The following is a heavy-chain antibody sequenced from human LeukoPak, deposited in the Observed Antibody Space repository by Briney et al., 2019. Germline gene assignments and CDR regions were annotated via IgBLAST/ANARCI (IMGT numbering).Heavy chain of an antibody. D-gene: IGHD3-22*01. CDR1: GYTFTSYG. V-gene: IGHV1-18*01. CDR3: ARDQGYYDSSGYYGWFDP. CDR2: ISAYNGNT. J-gene: IGHJ5*02. Sequence: ASVKVSCKASGYTFTSYGISWVRQAPGQGLEWMGWISAYNGNTNYAQKLQGRVTMTTDTSTSTAYMELRSLRSDDTAVYYCARDQGYYDSSGYYGWFDPWGQGTLVTVSS.